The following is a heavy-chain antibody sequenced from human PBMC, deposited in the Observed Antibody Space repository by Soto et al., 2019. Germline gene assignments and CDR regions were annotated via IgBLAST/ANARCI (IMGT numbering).Heavy chain of an antibody. CDR3: ARDTAEGYNWNEAYCYYGMDV. CDR2: ISYDGSNK. V-gene: IGHV3-30-3*01. J-gene: IGHJ6*02. Sequence: GGSLRLSCAASGFTFSSYAMHWVRQAPGKGLEWVAVISYDGSNKYYADSVKGRFTISRDNSKNTLYLQMNSLRAEDTAVYYCARDTAEGYNWNEAYCYYGMDVWGQGTRVTVSS. CDR1: GFTFSSYA. D-gene: IGHD1-20*01.